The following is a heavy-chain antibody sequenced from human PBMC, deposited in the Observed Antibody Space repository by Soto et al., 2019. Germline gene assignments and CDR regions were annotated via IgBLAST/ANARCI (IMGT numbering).Heavy chain of an antibody. CDR3: AEGIAAAGIGGPPHYYYGMDV. CDR2: IYYSGST. CDR1: GGSISSGGYY. Sequence: SETLSLTCTVSGGSISSGGYYWTWIRQHPGKGLEWIGYIYYSGSTYYNPSLKSRVTISVDTSKNQFSLKLSSVTAADTAVYYCAEGIAAAGIGGPPHYYYGMDVWGQGTTVTVSS. J-gene: IGHJ6*02. V-gene: IGHV4-31*03. D-gene: IGHD6-13*01.